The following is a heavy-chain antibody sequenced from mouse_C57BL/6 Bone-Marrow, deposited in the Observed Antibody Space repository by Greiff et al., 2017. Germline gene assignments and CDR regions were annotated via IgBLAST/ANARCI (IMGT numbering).Heavy chain of an antibody. J-gene: IGHJ2*01. CDR3: AREGDWDYFDY. CDR2: ISDGGSYT. Sequence: EVQLVESGGGLVKPGGSLKLSCAASGFTFSSYAMSWVRQTPEKRLEWVATISDGGSYTYYPDNVKGRFTISRDNAKNTLYLQMSHLKSEDTAMYYCAREGDWDYFDYWGQGTTLTVSS. CDR1: GFTFSSYA. V-gene: IGHV5-4*01. D-gene: IGHD4-1*01.